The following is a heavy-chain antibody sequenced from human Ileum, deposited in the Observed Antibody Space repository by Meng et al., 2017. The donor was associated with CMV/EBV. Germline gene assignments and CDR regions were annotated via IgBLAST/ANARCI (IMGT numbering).Heavy chain of an antibody. V-gene: IGHV3-30*04. J-gene: IGHJ4*02. CDR1: GFTFSNYA. Sequence: SGFTFSNYAMHWVSQAPGKGLEWVAVISDDGHNKYYTDTVKGRFTVSRDDSRNTLSLQMNSLRPEDTAMYYCASELGYDSGGYYGDYWGQGTLVTVSS. CDR3: ASELGYDSGGYYGDY. D-gene: IGHD3-22*01. CDR2: ISDDGHNK.